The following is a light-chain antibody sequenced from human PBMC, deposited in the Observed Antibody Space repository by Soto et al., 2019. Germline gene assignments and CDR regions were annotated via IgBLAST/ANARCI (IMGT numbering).Light chain of an antibody. CDR2: ENS. Sequence: PPSVSAAPGQKVTISCSGNSSSIGSNDVSWYQQLPGKAPKLLIYENSQRPSGIPDRFSGSKSGTSATLGITGLQTGDEADYYCGTWDSSLIALFGTGTKVTVL. CDR3: GTWDSSLIAL. CDR1: SSSIGSND. J-gene: IGLJ1*01. V-gene: IGLV1-51*02.